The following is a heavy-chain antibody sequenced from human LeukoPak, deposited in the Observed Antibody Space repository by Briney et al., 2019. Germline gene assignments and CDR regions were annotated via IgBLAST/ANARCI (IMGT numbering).Heavy chain of an antibody. Sequence: SETLSLTCTVSGGSISSSSYYWGWIRQPPGKGLEWIGSIYYSGSTYYNPSLKSRATISVDTSKNQFSLKLSSVTAADTAVYYCARGRSLQYYYGSGSYYDWFDPWGQGTLVTVSS. CDR3: ARGRSLQYYYGSGSYYDWFDP. D-gene: IGHD3-10*01. V-gene: IGHV4-39*07. CDR1: GGSISSSSYY. J-gene: IGHJ5*02. CDR2: IYYSGST.